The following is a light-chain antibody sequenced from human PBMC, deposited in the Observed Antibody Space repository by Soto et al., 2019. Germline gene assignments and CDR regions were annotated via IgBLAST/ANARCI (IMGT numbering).Light chain of an antibody. Sequence: AIRMTQSPSSLSASTGDRVTITCRASQGISIYLAWYQQKPGRAPKVLISDASTLQSGVPFRFSGSGSGTDFTLTISRLQSEYFATYYCQHYYSYPFTFGPGTKVDIK. CDR1: QGISIY. CDR3: QHYYSYPFT. V-gene: IGKV1-8*01. J-gene: IGKJ3*01. CDR2: DAS.